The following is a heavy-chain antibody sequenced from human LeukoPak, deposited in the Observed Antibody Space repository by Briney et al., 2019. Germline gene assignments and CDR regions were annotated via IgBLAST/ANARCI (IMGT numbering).Heavy chain of an antibody. V-gene: IGHV3-20*01. CDR3: ARHRGSSPPCSFAS. J-gene: IGHJ5*01. CDR2: ISRKGDTT. Sequence: GGSLRLSCAASGFTFNNYAMTWVRQTPGKGPEWVSLISRKGDTTAYAESVRGRFTISRDNAKNSLYLHMNSLRPEDTAFYHCARHRGSSPPCSFASWGHGSLVTVSS. CDR1: GFTFNNYA. D-gene: IGHD3-10*01.